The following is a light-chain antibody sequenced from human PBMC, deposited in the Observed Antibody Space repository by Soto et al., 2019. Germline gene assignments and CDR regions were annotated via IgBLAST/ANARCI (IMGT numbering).Light chain of an antibody. CDR2: DAS. V-gene: IGKV3-11*01. J-gene: IGKJ4*01. Sequence: EIVLTQSPATLSLSPGEGATLSCRASQSINRHLAWYRQKPGQAPRLLIYDASNRATGIPARFSGSGSGTDFTLTISSLEPEDFGVYYCQQRSNWPPVTFGGGTKVEIK. CDR3: QQRSNWPPVT. CDR1: QSINRH.